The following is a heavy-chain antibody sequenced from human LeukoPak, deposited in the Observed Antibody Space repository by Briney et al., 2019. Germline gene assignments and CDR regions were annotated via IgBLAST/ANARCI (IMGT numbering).Heavy chain of an antibody. CDR2: INPNSGGT. D-gene: IGHD2-15*01. Sequence: ASVKVSCKASGYTFTGYYMHWVRQAPGQGREWMGRINPNSGGTNYAQKFQGRVTMTRDTSISTAYMELSRLRSDDTAVYYCARVVAATPPYYYYMDVWGKGTTVTVSS. CDR3: ARVVAATPPYYYYMDV. V-gene: IGHV1-2*06. CDR1: GYTFTGYY. J-gene: IGHJ6*03.